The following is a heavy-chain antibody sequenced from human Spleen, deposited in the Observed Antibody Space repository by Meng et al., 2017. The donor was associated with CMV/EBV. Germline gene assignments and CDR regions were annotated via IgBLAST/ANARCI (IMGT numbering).Heavy chain of an antibody. J-gene: IGHJ4*02. V-gene: IGHV4-34*01. CDR3: ARDKTFDY. Sequence: SETLSLTCAVYGGSFSGYYWSWIRQPPGKGLEWIGEINHSGSTNYNPSLKSRVTISVDTSKNQFSLKLSSVTAADTAVYYCARDKTFDYWGQGTLVTVSS. CDR2: INHSGST. CDR1: GGSFSGYY.